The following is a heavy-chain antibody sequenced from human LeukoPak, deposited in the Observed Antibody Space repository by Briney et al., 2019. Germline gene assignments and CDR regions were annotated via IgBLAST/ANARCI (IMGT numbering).Heavy chain of an antibody. D-gene: IGHD2-2*01. Sequence: PGGSLRLSCAASGFTFSSYSMNWVRQAPGKGLEWVSSISSSSSYIYYADSVKGRFTISRDNAKNSLYLQMNSLRAEDTAVYYCASIALTLYCSSTSCHPNDCWGQGTLVTVSS. J-gene: IGHJ4*02. CDR3: ASIALTLYCSSTSCHPNDC. V-gene: IGHV3-21*01. CDR2: ISSSSSYI. CDR1: GFTFSSYS.